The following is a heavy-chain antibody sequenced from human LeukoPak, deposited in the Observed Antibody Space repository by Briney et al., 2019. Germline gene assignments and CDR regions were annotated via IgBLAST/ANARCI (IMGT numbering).Heavy chain of an antibody. D-gene: IGHD3-22*01. J-gene: IGHJ6*03. Sequence: GGSLRLSCAASGFTFSSYAMHWVRQAPGKGLEWVAFIRYDGSNKYYADSVKGRFTISRDNSKNTLYLQMNSLRAEDTAVYYCAKDGDSSGYYYYYYYMDVWGKGTTVTVSS. CDR2: IRYDGSNK. V-gene: IGHV3-30*02. CDR3: AKDGDSSGYYYYYYYMDV. CDR1: GFTFSSYA.